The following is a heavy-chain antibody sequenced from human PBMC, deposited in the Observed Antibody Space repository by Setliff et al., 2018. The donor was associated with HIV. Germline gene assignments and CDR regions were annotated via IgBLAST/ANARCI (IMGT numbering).Heavy chain of an antibody. D-gene: IGHD5-12*01. Sequence: PSETLSLTCSVSGASINSGSYYWTWIRQHPGKGLEWIGRFYTSGGTKYNPSLKSRITISVDTSKNQFSLKLSSVTAADTAVYYCARDRPYSGYPDWGQGTLVTVSS. CDR2: FYTSGGT. J-gene: IGHJ4*02. V-gene: IGHV4-31*03. CDR1: GASINSGSYY. CDR3: ARDRPYSGYPD.